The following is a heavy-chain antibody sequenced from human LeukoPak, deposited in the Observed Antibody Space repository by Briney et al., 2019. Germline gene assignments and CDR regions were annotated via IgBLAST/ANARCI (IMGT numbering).Heavy chain of an antibody. CDR2: IYYSGST. D-gene: IGHD3-10*01. Sequence: PSETLSLTCTVSGGSISSSSYCWAWIRQPPGKGLEWIGSIYYSGSTYYNPSLKSRVTISLDTSKNQFSLKLSSVTAADTAVYYCARDARYYSGSYPDYWGQGTLVTVSS. CDR3: ARDARYYSGSYPDY. V-gene: IGHV4-39*07. CDR1: GGSISSSSYC. J-gene: IGHJ4*02.